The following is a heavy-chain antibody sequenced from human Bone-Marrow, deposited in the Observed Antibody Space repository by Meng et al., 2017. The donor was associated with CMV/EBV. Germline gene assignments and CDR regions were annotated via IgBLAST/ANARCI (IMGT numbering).Heavy chain of an antibody. D-gene: IGHD3-10*01. Sequence: SETLSLTCTVSGGSISSSSYYWGWIRQPPGKRLEWIGSIYYSGSTYYNPSLKSRVTISVDTSKNQFSLKLSSVTAADTAVYYCARHKGFESCFDYWGQGTLVTVSS. CDR1: GGSISSSSYY. V-gene: IGHV4-39*01. CDR2: IYYSGST. J-gene: IGHJ4*02. CDR3: ARHKGFESCFDY.